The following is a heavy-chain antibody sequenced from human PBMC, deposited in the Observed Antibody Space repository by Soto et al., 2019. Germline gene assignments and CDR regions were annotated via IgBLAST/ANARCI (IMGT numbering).Heavy chain of an antibody. CDR3: VKSKDLTGNDFKFDH. CDR2: ISFDGNTK. Sequence: QVQLVESGGGVVQPGRSLRLSCAASGFTFSNYGMHWVRQAPGKGLEWVAVISFDGNTKYYGDSVNGRFIVSRDNSKNIPYVQMNSLRPEDTAVYYCVKSKDLTGNDFKFDHWGQGTLVTVSS. D-gene: IGHD3-9*01. V-gene: IGHV3-30*18. CDR1: GFTFSNYG. J-gene: IGHJ4*02.